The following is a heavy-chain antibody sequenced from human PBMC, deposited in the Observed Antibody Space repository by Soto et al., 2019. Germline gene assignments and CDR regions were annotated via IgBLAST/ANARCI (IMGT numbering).Heavy chain of an antibody. Sequence: ASVKVSCKASDNTFASYGISWVRQAPGQGLEWMGWISPHNGDTEYSQQLQDRLTMTTDTSASTAYVELRNLRSDDTAVYYCARLPKSYFYYYGMDVWGQGTTVTVSS. V-gene: IGHV1-18*01. CDR1: DNTFASYG. CDR3: ARLPKSYFYYYGMDV. D-gene: IGHD6-25*01. J-gene: IGHJ6*02. CDR2: ISPHNGDT.